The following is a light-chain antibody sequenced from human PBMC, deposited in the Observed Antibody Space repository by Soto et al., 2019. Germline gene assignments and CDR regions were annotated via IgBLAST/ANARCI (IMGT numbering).Light chain of an antibody. CDR1: QVISSW. V-gene: IGKV1-12*01. Sequence: DIQMTQSPSSVSASVGDRFTITCRASQVISSWLAWYQQKPGKAPKLLIYAASSLQSGVPSRFSGSGSGTDFTLTISCLQSEDFATYYCQQYYSYPWTFGQGTKVDIK. CDR2: AAS. J-gene: IGKJ1*01. CDR3: QQYYSYPWT.